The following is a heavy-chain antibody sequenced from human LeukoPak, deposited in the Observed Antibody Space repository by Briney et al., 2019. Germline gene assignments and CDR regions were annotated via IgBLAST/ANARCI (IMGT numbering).Heavy chain of an antibody. V-gene: IGHV4-38-2*01. CDR2: IYHSGST. D-gene: IGHD5-18*01. J-gene: IGHJ3*02. CDR3: ASIKSGYSYGLGAFDI. Sequence: SETLSLTCAVSGYSISSGYYWGWIRQPPGKGLEWIGSIYHSGSTYYNPSLKSRVTISVDTSKNQFSLKLSSVTAADTAVYYCASIKSGYSYGLGAFDIWGQGTMVTVFS. CDR1: GYSISSGYY.